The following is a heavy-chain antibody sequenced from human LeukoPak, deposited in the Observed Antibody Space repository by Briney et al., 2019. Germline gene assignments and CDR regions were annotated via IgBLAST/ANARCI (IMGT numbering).Heavy chain of an antibody. CDR1: GFTFSSYV. CDR2: IWYDGSNK. Sequence: GGSLRLSCAASGFTFSSYVMHWVRQAPGKGLEWVAVIWYDGSNKYYADSVKGRFTISRDNSKNTLYLQMNSLRAEDTAMYYCARDGGYCSSTSCYSTWFDPWGEGTLVTVSS. J-gene: IGHJ5*02. V-gene: IGHV3-33*01. D-gene: IGHD2-2*03. CDR3: ARDGGYCSSTSCYSTWFDP.